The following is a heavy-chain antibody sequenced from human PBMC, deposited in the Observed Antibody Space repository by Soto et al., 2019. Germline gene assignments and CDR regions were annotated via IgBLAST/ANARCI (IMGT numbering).Heavy chain of an antibody. D-gene: IGHD6-19*01. Sequence: GGSLRLSCEASGFTFSDHAMSWVRRAPGKGLEWVAAISDSVHGAVYADSVKGRFTISRDNSKNTLYLQMNSLRGEDTGVYYCARANGSDWSARIFDFWGQGTVVTVSS. J-gene: IGHJ4*02. CDR1: GFTFSDHA. CDR2: ISDSVHGA. V-gene: IGHV3-23*01. CDR3: ARANGSDWSARIFDF.